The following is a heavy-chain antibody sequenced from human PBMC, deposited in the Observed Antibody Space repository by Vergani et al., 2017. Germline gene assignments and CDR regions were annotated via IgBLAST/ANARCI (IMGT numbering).Heavy chain of an antibody. Sequence: EVQLLESGGGLVQPGGSLRLSCAASGFTFSSYAMSWVRQAPGKGLEWVSVIYSGGSSTYYADSVKGRFTISRDNSKNTLYLQMNSLRAEDTAVYYCAKGDSNYYFDYGGQGTMVTVSS. CDR1: GFTFSSYA. V-gene: IGHV3-23*03. CDR2: IYSGGSST. J-gene: IGHJ4*03. CDR3: AKGDSNYYFDY. D-gene: IGHD4-11*01.